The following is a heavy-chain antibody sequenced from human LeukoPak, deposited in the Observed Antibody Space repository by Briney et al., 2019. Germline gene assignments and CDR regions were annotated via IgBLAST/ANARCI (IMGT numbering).Heavy chain of an antibody. CDR2: IYPGDSDT. V-gene: IGHV5-51*01. Sequence: GESLKISCKGSGYSFTSYWIGWVRQMPGKGLEWMGNIYPGDSDTRYSPSFQGQVTISADKSISTAYLQWSSLKASDTAMYYCARYDHCSGTSCYRLDPWGQGTLVTVSS. CDR1: GYSFTSYW. D-gene: IGHD2-2*01. J-gene: IGHJ5*02. CDR3: ARYDHCSGTSCYRLDP.